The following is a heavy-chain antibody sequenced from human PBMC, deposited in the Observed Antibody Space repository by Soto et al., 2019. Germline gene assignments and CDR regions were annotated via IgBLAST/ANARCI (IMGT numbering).Heavy chain of an antibody. CDR3: ARAPMVLTRSYFDS. Sequence: PSETLSLTCTVSDGSISNFYWGWIRQPPGKGLEWIGYISSSGNTNYNPSLKSRVSISVDTSKNPFSLNLTSVTAADTAVYYCARAPMVLTRSYFDSWGQGTPVTVSS. D-gene: IGHD3-22*01. CDR2: ISSSGNT. J-gene: IGHJ4*02. CDR1: DGSISNFY. V-gene: IGHV4-59*01.